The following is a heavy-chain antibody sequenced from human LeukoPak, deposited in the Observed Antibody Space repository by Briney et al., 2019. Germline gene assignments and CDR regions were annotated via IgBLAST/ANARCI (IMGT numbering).Heavy chain of an antibody. D-gene: IGHD6-19*01. CDR2: IYYSGST. CDR1: GGSISNDY. V-gene: IGHV4-59*01. Sequence: SETLSLTCTVSGGSISNDYWSWIRQPPGKGLGWIGYIYYSGSTSYNPSLKSRITISVDTSKNQFSLKLSSVTAADTAVYYCARYGSSSGWKSFDIWGQGTMVTVSS. CDR3: ARYGSSSGWKSFDI. J-gene: IGHJ3*02.